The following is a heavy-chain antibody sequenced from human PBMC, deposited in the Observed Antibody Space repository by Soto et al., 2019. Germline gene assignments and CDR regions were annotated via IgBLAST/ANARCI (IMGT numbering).Heavy chain of an antibody. CDR2: VHSSGGT. CDR3: ARQRTSVVTQAYFDV. D-gene: IGHD2-21*02. J-gene: IGHJ4*02. CDR1: GDSLGSPDYF. V-gene: IGHV4-39*01. Sequence: SETLSLTCAVSGDSLGSPDYFWGWIRLPPGKGPEWIASVHSSGGTYYSASLKTRTTISLDTSEDQFSLKLKSVTAADTALYFCARQRTSVVTQAYFDVWGPGSLVTVSS.